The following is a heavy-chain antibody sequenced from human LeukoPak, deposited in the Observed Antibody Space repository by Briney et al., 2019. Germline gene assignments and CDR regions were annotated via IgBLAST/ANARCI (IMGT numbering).Heavy chain of an antibody. Sequence: SQTLSLTCTVSGGSISSGGYYWSWIRQHPGKGLEWIGYIYYSGSTYYNPFLKSRVAISVDTSKNQFSLKLSSVTAADTAVYYCARGRVVGAIRAFDYWGQGTLVTVSS. CDR3: ARGRVVGAIRAFDY. J-gene: IGHJ4*02. CDR1: GGSISSGGYY. D-gene: IGHD1-26*01. CDR2: IYYSGST. V-gene: IGHV4-31*03.